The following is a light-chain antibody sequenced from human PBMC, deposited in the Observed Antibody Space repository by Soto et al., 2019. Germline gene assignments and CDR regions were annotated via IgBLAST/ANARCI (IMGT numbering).Light chain of an antibody. CDR2: DAS. V-gene: IGKV3-11*01. CDR1: RSVSSY. J-gene: IGKJ4*01. CDR3: QHRSDWPPRLT. Sequence: EIVLTQSPATLSLSPGERATLSCGASRSVSSYLAWYQQQPGQAPRLLIYDASYRATGSLARFSGSGSGTDFTLTISSLEPEDFAVYYCQHRSDWPPRLTFGEGTKVEIK.